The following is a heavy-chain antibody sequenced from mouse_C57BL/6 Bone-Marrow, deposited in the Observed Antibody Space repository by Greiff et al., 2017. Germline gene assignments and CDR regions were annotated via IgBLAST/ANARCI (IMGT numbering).Heavy chain of an antibody. V-gene: IGHV1-19*01. CDR3: ARRYYGSSPD. CDR2: INPYNGGT. CDR1: GYTFTDYY. J-gene: IGHJ2*01. D-gene: IGHD1-1*01. Sequence: VQLQQSGPVLVKPGASVKMSCKASGYTFTDYYMNWVKQSHGKSLEWIGVINPYNGGTSYKQKFKGKAKLTVDKSSSTAYMELNSLTSDDSAVYYCARRYYGSSPDWGQGTTLPVSS.